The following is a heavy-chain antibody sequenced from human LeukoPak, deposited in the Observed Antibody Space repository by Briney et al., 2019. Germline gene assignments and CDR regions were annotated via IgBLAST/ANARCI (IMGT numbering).Heavy chain of an antibody. D-gene: IGHD5-18*01. Sequence: GESLKISCKGSGYMFTRYWIAWVRQMPGKGLEWMGIIYPADSDTRYSPSFQGQVTTSADKSISTAYLQWSSLKASDTAMYYCARGDTTMVPGYFDYWGQGTLVTVSS. J-gene: IGHJ4*02. CDR2: IYPADSDT. CDR1: GYMFTRYW. CDR3: ARGDTTMVPGYFDY. V-gene: IGHV5-51*01.